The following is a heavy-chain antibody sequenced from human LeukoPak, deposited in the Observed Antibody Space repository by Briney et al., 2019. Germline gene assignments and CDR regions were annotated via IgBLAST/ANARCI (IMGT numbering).Heavy chain of an antibody. Sequence: GGSLRLSCAASGFTFSSYAMHWVRQAPGKGLEWVAVISYDGSNKYYADSVKGRFTISGDNSKNTLYLQMNSLRAEDTAVYYCARGAGSSWPGRWFDPWGQGTLVTVSS. V-gene: IGHV3-30-3*01. J-gene: IGHJ5*02. CDR2: ISYDGSNK. D-gene: IGHD6-13*01. CDR3: ARGAGSSWPGRWFDP. CDR1: GFTFSSYA.